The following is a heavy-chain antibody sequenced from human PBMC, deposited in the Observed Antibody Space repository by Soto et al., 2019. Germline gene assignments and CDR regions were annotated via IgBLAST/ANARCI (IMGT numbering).Heavy chain of an antibody. D-gene: IGHD6-6*01. CDR1: GFTFTNYG. Sequence: QLQLVQSGSEVKKPGASVKVSCKTSGFTFTNYGFTWVRQAPGKGLEWMGWSSALNGFTNYAQDFQGRVTLTTDSSTNTAYMELRGLRSYDTAFYYCAATTSIAIGLLDLGQGTLVSVAS. J-gene: IGHJ4*02. CDR3: AATTSIAIGLLD. V-gene: IGHV1-18*01. CDR2: SSALNGFT.